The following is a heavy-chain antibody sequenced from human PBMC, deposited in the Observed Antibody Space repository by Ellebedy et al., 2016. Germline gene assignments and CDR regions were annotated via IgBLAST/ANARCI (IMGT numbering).Heavy chain of an antibody. Sequence: GESLKISCAASGFTFSSYWMSSVRPAPGKGLEWVANIKQDGSEKYYVDSVKGRFTISRDNAKNSLYLQMNSLRAEDTAGYYWESMGSSLFDYWGQGTLVTVSS. D-gene: IGHD1-26*01. V-gene: IGHV3-7*01. J-gene: IGHJ4*02. CDR3: ESMGSSLFDY. CDR1: GFTFSSYW. CDR2: IKQDGSEK.